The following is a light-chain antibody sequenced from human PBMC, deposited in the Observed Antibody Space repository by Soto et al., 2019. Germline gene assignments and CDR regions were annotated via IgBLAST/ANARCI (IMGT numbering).Light chain of an antibody. CDR1: SNDVGGYNY. Sequence: QSVLTQPASVSGSPGQSITISCTGTSNDVGGYNYVSLYQQYPGKAPQLMIYDVSNRPSGVSNRFSGSKSGNTASLTISGLQAEDEADYYCSSYTTSSTDVFGTGTKVTVL. V-gene: IGLV2-14*01. CDR2: DVS. J-gene: IGLJ1*01. CDR3: SSYTTSSTDV.